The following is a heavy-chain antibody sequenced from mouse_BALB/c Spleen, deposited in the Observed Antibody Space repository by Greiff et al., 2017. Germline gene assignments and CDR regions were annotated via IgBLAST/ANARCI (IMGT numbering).Heavy chain of an antibody. V-gene: IGHV1-54*01. Sequence: QVQLQQSGAELVRPGTSVKVSCKASGYAFTNYLIEWVKQRPGQGLEWIGVINPGSGGTNYNEKFKGKATLTADKSSSTAYMQLSSLTSDDSAVYFCARNWDDFDYWGQGTTLTVSS. CDR2: INPGSGGT. CDR3: ARNWDDFDY. D-gene: IGHD4-1*01. J-gene: IGHJ2*01. CDR1: GYAFTNYL.